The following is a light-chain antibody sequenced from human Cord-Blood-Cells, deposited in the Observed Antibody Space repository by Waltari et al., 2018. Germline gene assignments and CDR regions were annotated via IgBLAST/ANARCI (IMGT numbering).Light chain of an antibody. CDR1: SSDVGCYNL. Sequence: QSALTHPASVSGSPGQSITISCTGTSSDVGCYNLVSWYQQHPGKAPKLMIYEGSKRPSGVSNRFSGSKSGNTASLTISGLQAEDEADYYCCSYAGSSTYVFGTGTKVTVL. V-gene: IGLV2-23*01. CDR2: EGS. CDR3: CSYAGSSTYV. J-gene: IGLJ1*01.